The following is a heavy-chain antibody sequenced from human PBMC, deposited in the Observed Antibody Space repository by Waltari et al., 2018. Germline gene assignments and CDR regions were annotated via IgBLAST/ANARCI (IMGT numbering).Heavy chain of an antibody. D-gene: IGHD6-19*01. V-gene: IGHV3-9*01. CDR1: GFTFDAYA. CDR3: AKGSVAGAMLLYFDY. Sequence: EVQLVESGGGLVQPGRSLRLSCAASGFTFDAYAMPWVRQAPGKGLEWVSGISWNSGSIGYADSVKGRFTISRDNAKNSLYLQMNSLRAEDTALYYCAKGSVAGAMLLYFDYWGQGTLVTVSS. CDR2: ISWNSGSI. J-gene: IGHJ4*02.